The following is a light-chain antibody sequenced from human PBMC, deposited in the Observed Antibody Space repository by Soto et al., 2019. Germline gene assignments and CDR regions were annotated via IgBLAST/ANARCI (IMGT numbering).Light chain of an antibody. CDR1: QSVTSNY. CDR3: QHYGSPSWT. CDR2: AAS. V-gene: IGKV3-20*01. J-gene: IGKJ1*01. Sequence: IVFTQSPSTVSVSPGERATLSCRASQSVTSNYLAWYQQKPGQAPRILIFAASSRATGIPDKFSGSGSGTDFTLTISRLEPDDFAVYYCQHYGSPSWTFGQGTKVDIK.